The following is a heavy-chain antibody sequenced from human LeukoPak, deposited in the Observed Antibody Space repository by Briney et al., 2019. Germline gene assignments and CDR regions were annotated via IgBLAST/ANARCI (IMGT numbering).Heavy chain of an antibody. CDR1: GYSISSGYY. V-gene: IGHV4-38-2*02. CDR3: ASVLWFGGIFFDY. Sequence: SETLSLTCTVSGYSISSGYYWGWIRQPPGKGLEWIGSIYHSGSTYYNPSLKSRVTISVDTSKNQFSLKLSSVTAADTAVYYCASVLWFGGIFFDYWGLGTLVTVSS. CDR2: IYHSGST. J-gene: IGHJ4*02. D-gene: IGHD3-10*01.